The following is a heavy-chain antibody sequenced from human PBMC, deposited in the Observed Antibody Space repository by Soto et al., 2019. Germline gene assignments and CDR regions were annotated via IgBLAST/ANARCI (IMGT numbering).Heavy chain of an antibody. D-gene: IGHD3-10*01. CDR1: GYIFPSYG. Sequence: QAQLVQSGAEVKKPGASVKVSCKASGYIFPSYGISWVRQAPGQGLEWMGWISAYNGNTNFAQKLQGRVTMTTDTSPSTAYMELRSLRSDDTAVYYCAGDSSFGELLIWGQGTLVTVSS. CDR3: AGDSSFGELLI. CDR2: ISAYNGNT. V-gene: IGHV1-18*01. J-gene: IGHJ4*02.